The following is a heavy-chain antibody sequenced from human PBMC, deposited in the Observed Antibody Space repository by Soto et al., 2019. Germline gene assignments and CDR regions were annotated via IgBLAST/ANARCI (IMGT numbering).Heavy chain of an antibody. CDR1: GFTFSSYA. V-gene: IGHV3-30-3*01. CDR3: ARGGRRNWNWFDP. Sequence: QVQLVESGGGVVQPGRSLRLSCAASGFTFSSYAMHWVRQAPGKGLEWVAVISYDGRNKYYADSVKGRFTISRDNSKNPLYLQMNSLRAEDTAVYYCARGGRRNWNWFDPWGQGTLVTVSS. J-gene: IGHJ5*02. D-gene: IGHD3-16*01. CDR2: ISYDGRNK.